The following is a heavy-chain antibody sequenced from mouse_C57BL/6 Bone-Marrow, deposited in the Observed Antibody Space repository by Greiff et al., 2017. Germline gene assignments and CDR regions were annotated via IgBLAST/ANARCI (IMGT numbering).Heavy chain of an antibody. CDR2: IDPSDSYT. CDR1: GYTFTSYW. Sequence: QVQLQQPGAELVMPGASVKLSCKASGYTFTSYWMHWVKQRPGQGLEWIGEIDPSDSYTNYNQKFKGESTLTVDKSSSTAYMQLSSLTSEDSAVYYCARRKLLRGYFDVWGTGTTVTVSS. V-gene: IGHV1-69*01. J-gene: IGHJ1*03. D-gene: IGHD1-1*01. CDR3: ARRKLLRGYFDV.